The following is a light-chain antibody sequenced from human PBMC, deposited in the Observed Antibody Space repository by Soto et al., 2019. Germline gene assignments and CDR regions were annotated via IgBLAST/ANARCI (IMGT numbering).Light chain of an antibody. CDR1: QSISGY. Sequence: IHMTQSPSTLSAGLGDGVTITSRSSQSISGYLAWYHQKSGKAPKLLIYAASSLQSGVPSRFSGSRSGTDFTLTISSLQPEDFATYYCLQDYNYPLTFGQGTKVDI. J-gene: IGKJ1*01. CDR3: LQDYNYPLT. CDR2: AAS. V-gene: IGKV1-6*01.